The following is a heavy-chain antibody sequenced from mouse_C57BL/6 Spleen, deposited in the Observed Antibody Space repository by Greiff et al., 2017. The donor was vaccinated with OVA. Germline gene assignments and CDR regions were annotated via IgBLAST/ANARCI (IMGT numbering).Heavy chain of an antibody. CDR3: VRHYGPYWYFDV. J-gene: IGHJ1*03. V-gene: IGHV10-1*01. Sequence: EVKLVESGGGLVQPKGSLKLSCAASGFSFNTYAMHWVRQAPGKGLEWVARIRSKSNNYATYYADSVKDRFTISRDDSESMLYLQMNNLKTEDTAMYYCVRHYGPYWYFDVWGTGTTVTVSS. CDR2: IRSKSNNYAT. CDR1: GFSFNTYA. D-gene: IGHD1-1*02.